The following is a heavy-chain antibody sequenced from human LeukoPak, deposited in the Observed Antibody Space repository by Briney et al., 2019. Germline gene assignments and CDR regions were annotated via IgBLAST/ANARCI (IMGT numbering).Heavy chain of an antibody. CDR2: IWYDGSNK. J-gene: IGHJ6*03. D-gene: IGHD2-2*01. Sequence: GRSLRLSCAASGFTFSNYGMHWVRQAPGKGLEWVAGIWYDGSNKYYADSVKGRVTISRDNSQNTLYLQRNSLRAEDTAVYYCAKSSIHSTLYYMDVWGKGTTVTVS. CDR3: AKSSIHSTLYYMDV. V-gene: IGHV3-33*06. CDR1: GFTFSNYG.